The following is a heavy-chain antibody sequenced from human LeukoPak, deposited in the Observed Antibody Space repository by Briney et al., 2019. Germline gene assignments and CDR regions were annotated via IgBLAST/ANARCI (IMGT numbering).Heavy chain of an antibody. V-gene: IGHV4-34*01. CDR3: ARDPYDFWSGYHFDY. CDR2: INHSRST. CDR1: GGSFSGYY. J-gene: IGHJ4*02. D-gene: IGHD3-3*01. Sequence: PSETLSLTCAVYGGSFSGYYWSWIRQPPGKGLEWIGEINHSRSTNYNPSLKSRVTISVDTSKNQFSLKLSSVTAADTAVYYCARDPYDFWSGYHFDYWGQGTLVTVSS.